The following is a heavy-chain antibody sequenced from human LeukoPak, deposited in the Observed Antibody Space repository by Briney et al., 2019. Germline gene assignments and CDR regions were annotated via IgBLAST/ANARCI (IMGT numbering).Heavy chain of an antibody. CDR2: IYYSGST. Sequence: SSETLSLTCTVSGGPISSSSYHWGWIRQPPGKGLEWIGSIYYSGSTYYNPSLKSRVTISVDTSKNQFSLKLSSVTAADTAVYYCARDCAGSGSYYNPVSNDNWFDPWGQGTLVTVSS. J-gene: IGHJ5*02. CDR1: GGPISSSSYH. D-gene: IGHD3-10*01. CDR3: ARDCAGSGSYYNPVSNDNWFDP. V-gene: IGHV4-39*07.